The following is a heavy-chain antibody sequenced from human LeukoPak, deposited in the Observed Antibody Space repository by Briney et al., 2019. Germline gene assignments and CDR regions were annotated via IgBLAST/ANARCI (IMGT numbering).Heavy chain of an antibody. V-gene: IGHV3-23*01. CDR1: GFTFSSYA. J-gene: IGHJ6*03. Sequence: GGSLRLSCAASGFTFSSYAMSWVRQAPGKGLEWVSAISGSGGSTYYADSVKGRFTISRDNAKNSLYLQMNSLRAEDTAVYYCARETFPDYDFWSGYYYYYYYMDVWGKGTTVTVSS. CDR2: ISGSGGST. CDR3: ARETFPDYDFWSGYYYYYYYMDV. D-gene: IGHD3-3*01.